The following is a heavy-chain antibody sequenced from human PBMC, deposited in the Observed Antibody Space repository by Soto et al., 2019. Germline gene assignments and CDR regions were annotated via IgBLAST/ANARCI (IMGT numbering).Heavy chain of an antibody. Sequence: QVQVVQSGAEVKKPGASVKVSCKTSGYTFNSYHVHWVRQAPGQGLEWMGGINPNGGSTTYAQHLQGRVTMTSDSSTSTVYMEMVTLRSDDSAVYYCALPKNTLGWYNFWGQGTLVTVS. CDR3: ALPKNTLGWYNF. V-gene: IGHV1-46*02. CDR1: GYTFNSYH. CDR2: INPNGGST. J-gene: IGHJ4*02. D-gene: IGHD6-19*01.